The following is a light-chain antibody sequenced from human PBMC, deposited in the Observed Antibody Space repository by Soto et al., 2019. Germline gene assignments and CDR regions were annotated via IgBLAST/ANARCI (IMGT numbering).Light chain of an antibody. Sequence: QTVVTQEPSLTMSPAGTVTLTCALTTGAVTSDYYPNWFQRKPGQALRTLIYRTSNKHSWTPARFSGSLLGGKAALTLSGVQPEDEADYYCVLLYGGAWVFGGGTKVTVL. CDR1: TGAVTSDYY. CDR2: RTS. J-gene: IGLJ3*02. V-gene: IGLV7-43*01. CDR3: VLLYGGAWV.